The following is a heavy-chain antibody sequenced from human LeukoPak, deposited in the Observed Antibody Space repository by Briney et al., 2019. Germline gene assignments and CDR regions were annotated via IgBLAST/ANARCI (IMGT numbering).Heavy chain of an antibody. V-gene: IGHV3-66*01. J-gene: IGHJ4*02. CDR1: GFTVSSNY. D-gene: IGHD2-2*01. Sequence: GGSLRLSCAASGFTVSSNYMSWVRQAPGKGLEWVSVIYSGGSTYYAYSVKGRFTISRDNSKNTLYLQMNSLRAEDTAVYYCARDSYCSSTSCPGNFDYWGQGTLVTVSS. CDR2: IYSGGST. CDR3: ARDSYCSSTSCPGNFDY.